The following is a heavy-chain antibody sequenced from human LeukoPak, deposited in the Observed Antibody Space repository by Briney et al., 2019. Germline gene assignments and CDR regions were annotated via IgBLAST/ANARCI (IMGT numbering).Heavy chain of an antibody. V-gene: IGHV5-10-1*01. J-gene: IGHJ4*02. D-gene: IGHD3-9*01. Sequence: GESLKISCKGSGYSFTSYRISWVRQMPGKGLEWMGRIDPSDSYTNYSPSFQGHVTISADKSISTAYLQWSSLKASDTAMYYCARHHDILTGYYDYWGQGTLVTVSS. CDR2: IDPSDSYT. CDR3: ARHHDILTGYYDY. CDR1: GYSFTSYR.